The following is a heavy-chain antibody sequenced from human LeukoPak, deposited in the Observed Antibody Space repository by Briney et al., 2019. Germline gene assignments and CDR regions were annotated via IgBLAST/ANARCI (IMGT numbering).Heavy chain of an antibody. J-gene: IGHJ4*02. CDR1: GFTFSRFG. D-gene: IGHD4-23*01. CDR2: ISSSSSI. CDR3: ACRRWKTSAVDY. Sequence: PGGSLRLSCAASGFTFSRFGIHWVRQAPGKGLEWASYISSSSSIYYADSVKGRFTISRDNAKNSLYLQMNSLRAEDTAVYFCACRRWKTSAVDYWGQGTLVTVSS. V-gene: IGHV3-48*01.